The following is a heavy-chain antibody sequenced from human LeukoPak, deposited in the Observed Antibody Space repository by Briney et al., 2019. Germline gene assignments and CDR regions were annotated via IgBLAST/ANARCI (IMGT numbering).Heavy chain of an antibody. CDR1: GGSISSYY. V-gene: IGHV4-59*01. J-gene: IGHJ5*02. D-gene: IGHD6-13*01. CDR3: ARMWFSSSWDRQFDP. CDR2: IYYSGST. Sequence: SETLSLTCTVSGGSISSYYWSWIRQPPGDGLEWIGYIYYSGSTNYNPSLKSRVTISVDTSKNQFSLKLSSVTAADTAVYYCARMWFSSSWDRQFDPWRQGTLVTVSS.